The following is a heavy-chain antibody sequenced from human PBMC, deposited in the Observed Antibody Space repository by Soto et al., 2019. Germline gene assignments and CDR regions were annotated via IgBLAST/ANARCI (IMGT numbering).Heavy chain of an antibody. Sequence: DSVWVSCKASGYTFTSYAMHWVRQAPGQRLEWMGWINAGNGNTKYSQKFQGRVTITRDTYASPAYMELSSLRSEDTAVYYCARGLAPDSSGYWFDPWGQGTLVTASS. CDR1: GYTFTSYA. J-gene: IGHJ5*02. V-gene: IGHV1-3*01. D-gene: IGHD3-22*01. CDR3: ARGLAPDSSGYWFDP. CDR2: INAGNGNT.